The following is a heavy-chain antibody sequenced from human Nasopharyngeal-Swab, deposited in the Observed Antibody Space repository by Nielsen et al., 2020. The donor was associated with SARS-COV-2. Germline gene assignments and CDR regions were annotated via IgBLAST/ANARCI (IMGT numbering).Heavy chain of an antibody. CDR2: INAGNGNT. V-gene: IGHV1-3*01. Sequence: WVRQAPGQRLEWMGGINAGNGNTKYSQKFQGRVTITRDTSASTAYMELSSLRSEDTAVYYCARDPTYDFWSGYYGGNWFDPWGQGTLVTVSS. J-gene: IGHJ5*02. D-gene: IGHD3-3*01. CDR3: ARDPTYDFWSGYYGGNWFDP.